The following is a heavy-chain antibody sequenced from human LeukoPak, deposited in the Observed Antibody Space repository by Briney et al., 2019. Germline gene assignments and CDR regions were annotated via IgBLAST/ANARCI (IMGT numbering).Heavy chain of an antibody. J-gene: IGHJ4*02. CDR2: ISGGGTAT. V-gene: IGHV3-23*01. CDR1: GFPFSNYA. CDR3: VKGGRTNSPLDY. D-gene: IGHD1-14*01. Sequence: GGSLRLSCAASGFPFSNYAMTWVRQAPGRGLEWVSVISGGGTATYYADSVKGRLTISRDNSKNTLYLQMNSLRADDTAIYYCVKGGRTNSPLDYWGQGTLVTVSS.